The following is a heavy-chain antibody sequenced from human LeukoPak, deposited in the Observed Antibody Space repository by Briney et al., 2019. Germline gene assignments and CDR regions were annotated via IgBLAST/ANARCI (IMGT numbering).Heavy chain of an antibody. CDR1: GFTFSSYA. CDR2: INGGGDGT. Sequence: GGSLRLSCAASGFTFSSYAMSWVRQAPGKGPEWVSVINGGGDGTYYADSVKGRFTISRDNAKNTLYLQMNSLRAEDTAVYYCAREYDFWSGYPSHFDYWGQGTLVTVSS. D-gene: IGHD3-3*01. V-gene: IGHV3-23*01. J-gene: IGHJ4*02. CDR3: AREYDFWSGYPSHFDY.